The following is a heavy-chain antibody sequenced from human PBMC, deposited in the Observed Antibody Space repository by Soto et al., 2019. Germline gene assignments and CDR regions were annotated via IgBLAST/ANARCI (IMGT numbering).Heavy chain of an antibody. V-gene: IGHV5-51*01. CDR2: IYPGDSDT. CDR1: GYSFTSYW. D-gene: IGHD2-2*01. CDR3: ARSLPCSSTSCYEFDY. Sequence: GESLKISCNGSGYSFTSYWIGWVRQMPGKGLEWMGIIYPGDSDTRYRPSFQGQVTISADKSISTAYLQWSSLKASDTAMYYCARSLPCSSTSCYEFDYWGQGTLVTVSS. J-gene: IGHJ4*02.